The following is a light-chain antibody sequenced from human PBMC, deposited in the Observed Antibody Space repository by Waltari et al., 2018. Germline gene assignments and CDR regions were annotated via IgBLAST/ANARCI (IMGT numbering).Light chain of an antibody. CDR3: LQHSNYPFT. J-gene: IGKJ3*01. CDR2: AAS. V-gene: IGKV1-17*01. Sequence: DIQMTQSPSSLSASVGDRVTITCRASQGIRIDLGWYQQKPGKAPKRLIYAASRLQSGVPSRFSGSGSGTEFTLTISSLQPGDFATYYCLQHSNYPFTFGPGTKVDIK. CDR1: QGIRID.